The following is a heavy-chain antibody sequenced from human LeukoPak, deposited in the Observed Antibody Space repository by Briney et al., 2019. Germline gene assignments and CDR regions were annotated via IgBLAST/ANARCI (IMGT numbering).Heavy chain of an antibody. J-gene: IGHJ4*02. CDR3: ARAPITAMATDY. D-gene: IGHD5-18*01. Sequence: GGSLRLSCAASGFTFSSYAMHWVRQAPGKGLEWVAVISYDGSNKYYADSVKGRFTISRGNSKNTLYLQMNSLRAEDTAVYYCARAPITAMATDYWGQGTLVTVSS. CDR2: ISYDGSNK. CDR1: GFTFSSYA. V-gene: IGHV3-30*01.